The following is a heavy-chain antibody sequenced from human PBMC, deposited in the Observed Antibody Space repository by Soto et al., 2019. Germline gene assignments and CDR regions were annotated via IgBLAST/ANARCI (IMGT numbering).Heavy chain of an antibody. CDR1: GGSFSGYY. Sequence: SETLSLTCAVYGGSFSGYYWSWIRQPPGKGLEWIGEINHSGSTNYNPSLKSRVTISVDTSKNQFSLKLSSVTAADTAVYYCARGRRYSSGWYGVIFDYWGQGTLVTVSS. CDR2: INHSGST. CDR3: ARGRRYSSGWYGVIFDY. V-gene: IGHV4-34*01. J-gene: IGHJ4*02. D-gene: IGHD6-19*01.